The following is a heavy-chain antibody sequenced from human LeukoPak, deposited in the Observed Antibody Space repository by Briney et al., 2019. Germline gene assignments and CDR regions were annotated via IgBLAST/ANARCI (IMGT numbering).Heavy chain of an antibody. V-gene: IGHV4-31*03. J-gene: IGHJ4*02. CDR3: ARSDPHCSGGSCPLFDY. CDR2: IYYSGST. D-gene: IGHD2-15*01. CDR1: GGSISSGGYY. Sequence: SQTLSLTCTVSGGSISSGGYYWSWIRQHPGKGLEWIGYIYYSGSTYYNPSLKSRVTISVDTSKNQFSLKLSSVTAADTAVYYCARSDPHCSGGSCPLFDYWGRGTLVTVSS.